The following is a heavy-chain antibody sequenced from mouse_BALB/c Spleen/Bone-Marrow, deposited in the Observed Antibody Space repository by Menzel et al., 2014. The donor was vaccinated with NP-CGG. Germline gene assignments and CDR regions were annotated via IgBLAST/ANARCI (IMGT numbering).Heavy chain of an antibody. CDR1: GYAFSSSW. V-gene: IGHV1-82*01. D-gene: IGHD2-1*01. J-gene: IGHJ2*01. Sequence: VQLQQSGPERVKPGASVKISCKASGYAFSSSWMNWVKQRPGQGLEWIGRIYPGDGDTNYNGKFKGKATLTADKSSSTAYMQLSSLTSVDSAVYFCVRGGNYRFDYWGQGTTLTVSS. CDR2: IYPGDGDT. CDR3: VRGGNYRFDY.